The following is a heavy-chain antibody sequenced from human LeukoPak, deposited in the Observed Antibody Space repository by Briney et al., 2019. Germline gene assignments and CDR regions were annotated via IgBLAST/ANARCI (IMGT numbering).Heavy chain of an antibody. CDR1: GFTFSSYA. J-gene: IGHJ4*02. D-gene: IGHD5-18*01. Sequence: GGSLRLSCAASGFTFSSYAMSWVRQAPGRGLEWVSAISSGGGATYYADSVKGRFTISRDDSRTTLCLQLNSLRAEDTAVYYCAKLRYSYGSNFDYWGQGTLVTVSS. V-gene: IGHV3-23*01. CDR2: ISSGGGAT. CDR3: AKLRYSYGSNFDY.